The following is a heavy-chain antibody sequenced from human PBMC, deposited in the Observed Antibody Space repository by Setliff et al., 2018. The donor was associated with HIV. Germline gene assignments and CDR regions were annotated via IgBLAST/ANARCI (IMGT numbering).Heavy chain of an antibody. J-gene: IGHJ4*02. CDR2: IYTIGST. V-gene: IGHV4-4*08. Sequence: SETLSLTCTVSGDSISTYCWIWIRQPPGKGLEWIGNIYTIGSTHYNPSLKSRVTISVDTSKNQFSLKLSSATAADTAVYYCARGGVQFLEWFDYWGQGTLVTVSS. CDR1: GDSISTYC. D-gene: IGHD3-3*01. CDR3: ARGGVQFLEWFDY.